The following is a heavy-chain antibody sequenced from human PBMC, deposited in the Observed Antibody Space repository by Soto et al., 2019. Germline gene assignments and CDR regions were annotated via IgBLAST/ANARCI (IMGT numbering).Heavy chain of an antibody. D-gene: IGHD4-17*01. J-gene: IGHJ4*02. CDR1: GFTVSSNY. V-gene: IGHV3-53*04. Sequence: EVQLVESGGGLVQPGGSLRLSCAASGFTVSSNYMSWVRQAPGKGLEWVSVIYSGGSTYYADSVKGRFTISRHNSKNTLYLLMKSLRAEDTAVYYCARDLRPLYGVRYFYYWWQGTLVSVSS. CDR2: IYSGGST. CDR3: ARDLRPLYGVRYFYY.